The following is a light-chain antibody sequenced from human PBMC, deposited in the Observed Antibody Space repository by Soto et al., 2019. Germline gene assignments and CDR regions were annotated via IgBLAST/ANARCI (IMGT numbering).Light chain of an antibody. CDR3: QQTYSTPCT. Sequence: DIQMTQSPSSLSASVGDRVTITCRATQSISNYLNWYQQKQGKAPKVLISVASSLQSGVPSRFSGSGSGTDFTLTISSLQPEDFATYYCQQTYSTPCTFGQGTKLEV. CDR1: QSISNY. CDR2: VAS. V-gene: IGKV1-39*01. J-gene: IGKJ2*02.